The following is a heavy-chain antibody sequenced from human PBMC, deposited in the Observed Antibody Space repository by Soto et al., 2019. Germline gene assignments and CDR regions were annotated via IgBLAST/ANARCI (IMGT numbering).Heavy chain of an antibody. V-gene: IGHV3-23*01. CDR2: ISGSGGST. J-gene: IGHJ6*02. Sequence: GGSLRLSCAASGFTFSSYAMSWVRQAPGKGLEWVSAISGSGGSTYYADSVKGRLTISRDNSKNTLYLQMNSLRAEDTAVYYCAKDRVRIYCTNGVCPRPYYGMDVWGQGTTVTVSS. CDR3: AKDRVRIYCTNGVCPRPYYGMDV. CDR1: GFTFSSYA. D-gene: IGHD2-8*01.